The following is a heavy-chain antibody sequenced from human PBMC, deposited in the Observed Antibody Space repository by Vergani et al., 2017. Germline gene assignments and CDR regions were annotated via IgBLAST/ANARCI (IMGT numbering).Heavy chain of an antibody. CDR1: GGSISSGDYY. V-gene: IGHV4-30-4*01. D-gene: IGHD6-19*01. J-gene: IGHJ4*02. CDR3: ARASTAVAGFDY. CDR2: IYYSGST. Sequence: QVQLQESGPGLVKPSQTLSLTCTVSGGSISSGDYYWSWIRQPPGKGLEWIGYIYYSGSTYYNPSLNSQVTISVDTSKHQFALKLSSVTAADTAVYYCARASTAVAGFDYWGQGTLVTVSS.